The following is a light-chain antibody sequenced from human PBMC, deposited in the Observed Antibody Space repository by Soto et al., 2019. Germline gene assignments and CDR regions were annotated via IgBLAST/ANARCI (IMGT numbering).Light chain of an antibody. J-gene: IGKJ4*01. CDR1: QSVSRNS. CDR2: DAS. CDR3: QQYGSSPLS. Sequence: EIVLTQSPGTLSLSPGDRATLSCRASQSVSRNSLAWYQQKPGQAPRLLIYDASSRASGTPDRFSGSGSGTDFTLSISRLEPEDFAVFYCQQYGSSPLSFGGGSKVEIK. V-gene: IGKV3-20*01.